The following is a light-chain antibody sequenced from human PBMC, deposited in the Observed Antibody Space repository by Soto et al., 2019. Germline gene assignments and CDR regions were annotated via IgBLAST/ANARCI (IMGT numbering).Light chain of an antibody. J-gene: IGKJ4*01. CDR2: AAS. Sequence: DIQMTQSPSTLSASVGDRVTITCRASQSISSWLAWYQQKPGKAPKLLIYAASTLPSGVPSRFSGSRSGTVFSLTVSSLQPEDFATYYCQQANSFPLSFGGGTKVDIK. V-gene: IGKV1-12*01. CDR1: QSISSW. CDR3: QQANSFPLS.